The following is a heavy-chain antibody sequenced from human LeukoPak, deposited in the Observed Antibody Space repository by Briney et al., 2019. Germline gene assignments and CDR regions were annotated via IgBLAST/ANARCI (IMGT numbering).Heavy chain of an antibody. CDR3: ASTVTTTSGNAFDI. J-gene: IGHJ3*02. Sequence: GASVRVSCKASGYTFTSYGISWVRQAPGQGLEWMGWISAYNGNTNYAQKLQGRVTMTTDTSTSTAYMELRSLRSDDTAVYYCASTVTTTSGNAFDIWGQGTMVTVSS. V-gene: IGHV1-18*01. D-gene: IGHD4-17*01. CDR2: ISAYNGNT. CDR1: GYTFTSYG.